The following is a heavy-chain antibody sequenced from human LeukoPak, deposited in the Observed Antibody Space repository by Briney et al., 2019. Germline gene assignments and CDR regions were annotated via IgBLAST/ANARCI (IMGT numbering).Heavy chain of an antibody. J-gene: IGHJ4*02. CDR3: ARDKSAGADTGSSFYY. V-gene: IGHV3-7*03. CDR2: IKQDGSGK. Sequence: GGSLRLSCAASGFTFSNYWMTWVRQAPGKGLEWVASIKQDGSGKYYVDSVKGRFTISRDNAMNSFYLQMNSLRAEDTAVYYCARDKSAGADTGSSFYYWGQGALVTVSS. CDR1: GFTFSNYW. D-gene: IGHD3-10*01.